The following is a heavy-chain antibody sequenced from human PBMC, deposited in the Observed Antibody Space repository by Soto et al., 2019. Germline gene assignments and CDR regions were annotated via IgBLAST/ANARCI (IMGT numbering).Heavy chain of an antibody. D-gene: IGHD1-26*01. J-gene: IGHJ4*02. CDR3: AWVGSYRSGNYY. CDR2: IKHDGSEK. Sequence: GRYLRLSCAASGLSLNRHWMRWVRRALGKGLEWVASIKHDGSEKNYVDSVKGRFTISRDNDKNSLYLQMNSLRVEDTAVFYCAWVGSYRSGNYYCGPRTLVIV. CDR1: GLSLNRHW. V-gene: IGHV3-7*04.